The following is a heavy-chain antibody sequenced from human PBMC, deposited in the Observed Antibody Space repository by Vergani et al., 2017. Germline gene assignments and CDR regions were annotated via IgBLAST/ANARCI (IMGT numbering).Heavy chain of an antibody. CDR3: AGVRRRNDFWSGPLTWFDP. J-gene: IGHJ5*02. V-gene: IGHV1-69*06. CDR2: IIPILGTA. CDR1: GGTFSSYA. D-gene: IGHD3-3*01. Sequence: QVQLVQSGAEVKKPGSSVKVSCKASGGTFSSYAISWVRQAPGQGLEWMGGIIPILGTANYAQTFQGRVTITAAKSTSTAYMELSSLRAEATAVYYCAGVRRRNDFWSGPLTWFDPWGQGTLVTVSS.